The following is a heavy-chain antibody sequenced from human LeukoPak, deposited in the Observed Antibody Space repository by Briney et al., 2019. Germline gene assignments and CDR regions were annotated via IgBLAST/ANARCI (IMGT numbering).Heavy chain of an antibody. Sequence: PGGSLRLSCAASGFTVSFNYMSWVRQAPGKGLEWISVIYSGGSTYYADSVKGRFTISRDDSKNTLYLQMNSLRAEGTAIYYCARAQWRTYSYYYMDVWGKGTTVNVSS. V-gene: IGHV3-53*01. CDR1: GFTVSFNY. CDR3: ARAQWRTYSYYYMDV. CDR2: IYSGGST. J-gene: IGHJ6*03. D-gene: IGHD6-19*01.